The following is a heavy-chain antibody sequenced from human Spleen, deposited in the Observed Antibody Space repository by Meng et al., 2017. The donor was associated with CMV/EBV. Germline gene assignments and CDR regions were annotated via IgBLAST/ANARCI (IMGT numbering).Heavy chain of an antibody. D-gene: IGHD3-10*01. CDR3: ARGSFRVQTLY. CDR1: GFTFHNYG. Sequence: GESLKISCAASGFTFHNYGLHWVRQAPGKGLELVAVAWYDGTTKYYADAVKGRFIISRDNSKNTLNLQMNSLRAEDTAVYYCARGSFRVQTLYWGQGTLVTVSS. V-gene: IGHV3-33*01. CDR2: AWYDGTTK. J-gene: IGHJ4*02.